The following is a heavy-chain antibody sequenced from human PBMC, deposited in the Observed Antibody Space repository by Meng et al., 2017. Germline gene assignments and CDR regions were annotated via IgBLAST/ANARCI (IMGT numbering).Heavy chain of an antibody. CDR3: AKSLNGSGGSCYEADFDY. J-gene: IGHJ4*02. D-gene: IGHD2-15*01. Sequence: GESLKISCAASGFPLSDYYMSWVRQGPGKGLEWVSAYSGRGGCTYYAVCVKGRFTISRDNSKNTRYLQMNSLRAEDTAVYYCAKSLNGSGGSCYEADFDYWGQGTLVTVSS. V-gene: IGHV3-23*01. CDR2: YSGRGGCT. CDR1: GFPLSDYY.